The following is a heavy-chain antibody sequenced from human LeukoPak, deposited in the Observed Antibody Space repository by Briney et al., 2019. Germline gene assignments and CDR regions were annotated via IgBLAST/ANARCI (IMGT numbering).Heavy chain of an antibody. Sequence: GGSLRLSCAASGFTFSSYGMHWVRQAPGKGLEWVANIKQDGSEKYYVDSVKGRFTISRDNAKNSLYLQMNSLRAEDTAVYYCARVLRAASWRSYDYWGQGSLVTVSS. V-gene: IGHV3-7*03. CDR2: IKQDGSEK. CDR1: GFTFSSYG. J-gene: IGHJ4*02. D-gene: IGHD5-18*01. CDR3: ARVLRAASWRSYDY.